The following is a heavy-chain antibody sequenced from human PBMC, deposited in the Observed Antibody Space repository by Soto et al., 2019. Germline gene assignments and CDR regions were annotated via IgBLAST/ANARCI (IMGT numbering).Heavy chain of an antibody. D-gene: IGHD3-3*01. J-gene: IGHJ4*02. Sequence: ASVKVSCKASGYTFTNYGISWVRQAPGQGLEWMGWISAYNGNTNYAQKLQGRVTMTTDTSTSTAYMELRSLRSDDTAVYYCARDPSSYDFWSGYYLYFDYWGQGTLVTSPQ. CDR1: GYTFTNYG. CDR2: ISAYNGNT. CDR3: ARDPSSYDFWSGYYLYFDY. V-gene: IGHV1-18*01.